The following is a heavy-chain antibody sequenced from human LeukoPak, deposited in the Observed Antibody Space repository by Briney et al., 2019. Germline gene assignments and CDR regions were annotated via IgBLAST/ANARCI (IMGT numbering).Heavy chain of an antibody. J-gene: IGHJ6*02. V-gene: IGHV3-53*01. D-gene: IGHD5-18*01. CDR3: ARAESGYSYGYIYYYGMDV. CDR1: GFTVSSNY. CDR2: IYSGGST. Sequence: GGSLRISCAASGFTVSSNYMSLGRQAPGKGLEGGSVIYSGGSTYYADSVKGRFTISRDNSKNTLYLQMNSLRAEDAAVYYCARAESGYSYGYIYYYGMDVWGQGTTVTVSS.